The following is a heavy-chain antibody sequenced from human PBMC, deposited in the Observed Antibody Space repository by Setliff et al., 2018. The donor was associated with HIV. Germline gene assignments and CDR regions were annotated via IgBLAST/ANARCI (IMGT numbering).Heavy chain of an antibody. CDR1: GGSVNDFY. V-gene: IGHV4-4*09. J-gene: IGHJ4*02. CDR2: IHSSGST. CDR3: ATLSGPVDH. Sequence: SETLSLTCTVSGGSVNDFYCNWIRQPPGKGPEWIGYIHSSGSTNFNPSLKGRVTISVDMSKRQFSLHLTSVTAADTAVYYCATLSGPVDHWGQGTLVTVSS. D-gene: IGHD3-3*01.